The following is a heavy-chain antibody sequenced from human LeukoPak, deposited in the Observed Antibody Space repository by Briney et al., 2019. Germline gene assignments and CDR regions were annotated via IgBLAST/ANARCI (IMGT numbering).Heavy chain of an antibody. Sequence: GGSLRLSCAASGFTSSNYGMSWVRQAPGKGLEWVSAISGSGGSTNYADSVKGRFTISRDNSKNTLYLQMNSLRAEDTAVYYCAKDYRAAAGKGPMDVWGKGTTVTISS. J-gene: IGHJ6*03. CDR1: GFTSSNYG. V-gene: IGHV3-23*01. CDR3: AKDYRAAAGKGPMDV. CDR2: ISGSGGST. D-gene: IGHD6-13*01.